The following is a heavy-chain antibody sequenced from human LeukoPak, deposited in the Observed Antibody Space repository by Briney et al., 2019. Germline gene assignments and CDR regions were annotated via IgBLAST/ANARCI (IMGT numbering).Heavy chain of an antibody. V-gene: IGHV3-30*03. CDR2: ISYDGSNK. CDR1: GFTFSSYG. Sequence: GGSLRLSCAASGFTFSSYGMHWVRQAPGKGLEWVAVISYDGSNKYYADSVKGRFTISRDNSKNTLYLQMNSLRAEDTAVYYCARDSGDYIFSLWGQGTLVTVSS. J-gene: IGHJ4*02. D-gene: IGHD4-17*01. CDR3: ARDSGDYIFSL.